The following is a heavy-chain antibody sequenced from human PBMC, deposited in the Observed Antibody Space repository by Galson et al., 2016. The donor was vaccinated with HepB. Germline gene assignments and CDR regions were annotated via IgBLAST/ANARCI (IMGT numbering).Heavy chain of an antibody. CDR1: GYTFTNYG. Sequence: SVKVSCKASGYTFTNYGISWVRQAPGQGLERMGWISVYKGDRNTNYAQKFKGRVTMTIDTSTSTAYMELRSLRSDDTAVYYCARDSRRDYFSGSSAFDYWGQGTLVTVSS. CDR3: ARDSRRDYFSGSSAFDY. J-gene: IGHJ4*02. V-gene: IGHV1-18*04. D-gene: IGHD3-10*01. CDR2: ISVYKGDRNT.